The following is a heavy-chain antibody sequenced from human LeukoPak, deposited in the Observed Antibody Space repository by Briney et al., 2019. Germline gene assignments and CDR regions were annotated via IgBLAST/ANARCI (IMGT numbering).Heavy chain of an antibody. V-gene: IGHV3-30*04. CDR1: GFTFSSYA. Sequence: PGGSLRLSCAASGFTFSSYAMHWVRQAPGKGLEWVAVISYDGRNKYYADSVKGRFTISRDNSKNTLYLQMNSLRAEDTAVYYCARGIVVVIMVLDYWGQGTLVTVSS. D-gene: IGHD3-22*01. J-gene: IGHJ4*02. CDR2: ISYDGRNK. CDR3: ARGIVVVIMVLDY.